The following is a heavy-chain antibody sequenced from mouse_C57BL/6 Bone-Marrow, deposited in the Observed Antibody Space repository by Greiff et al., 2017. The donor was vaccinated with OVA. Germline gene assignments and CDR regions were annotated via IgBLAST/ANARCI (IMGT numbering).Heavy chain of an antibody. V-gene: IGHV1-50*01. Sequence: QVQLQQPGAELVKPGASVKLSCKASGYTFTSHWMQWVKQRPGQGLEWIGEIDPSDSYTNYNQKFKGKATLTVDTSSSTAYMQLSSLTSEDSAVYYCARGTVVPVMDYWGQGTSVTVSS. CDR2: IDPSDSYT. J-gene: IGHJ4*01. D-gene: IGHD1-1*01. CDR1: GYTFTSHW. CDR3: ARGTVVPVMDY.